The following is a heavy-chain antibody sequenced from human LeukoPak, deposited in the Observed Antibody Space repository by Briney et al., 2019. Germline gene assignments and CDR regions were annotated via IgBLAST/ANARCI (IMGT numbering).Heavy chain of an antibody. CDR3: ARELVVKQDLAY. J-gene: IGHJ4*02. D-gene: IGHD2-15*01. CDR2: IGTGGNTI. Sequence: GGSLRLSCAASGFTFSNYDMNWVRQAPAKGLEWVSYIGTGGNTILYADSVKGRFTISRDNAENSLYLQMDSLRAEDTAVYYCARELVVKQDLAYWGQGTLVTVSS. V-gene: IGHV3-48*03. CDR1: GFTFSNYD.